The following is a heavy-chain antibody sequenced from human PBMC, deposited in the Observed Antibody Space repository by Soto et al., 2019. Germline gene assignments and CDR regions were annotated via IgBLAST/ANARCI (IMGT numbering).Heavy chain of an antibody. CDR1: GFTFSSYW. D-gene: IGHD5-18*01. V-gene: IGHV3-74*01. CDR2: INNDGDST. J-gene: IGHJ4*02. CDR3: ARDVQLQSFAY. Sequence: EVQLVESGGGLVQPGGSLRLSCAASGFTFSSYWMHWVRQAPGKGLVWVSRINNDGDSTSYADSVKGRFTISRDNAKNTPYLQMNNLRAEDTAVYYCARDVQLQSFAYWGQGALVTLCS.